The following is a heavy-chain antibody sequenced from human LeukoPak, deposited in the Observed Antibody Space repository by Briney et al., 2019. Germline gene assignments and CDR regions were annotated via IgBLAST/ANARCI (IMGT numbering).Heavy chain of an antibody. Sequence: ASVKVSCKASGYTFTSYYMHWVRQAPGQGLEWMGIINPSGGSTSYAQKFRDRVTMTRDTSTSTVYMELSSLRSEDTAVYHCVREESGGYFDYWGQGTLVTVSS. CDR3: VREESGGYFDY. CDR2: INPSGGST. D-gene: IGHD2-8*02. CDR1: GYTFTSYY. J-gene: IGHJ4*02. V-gene: IGHV1-46*01.